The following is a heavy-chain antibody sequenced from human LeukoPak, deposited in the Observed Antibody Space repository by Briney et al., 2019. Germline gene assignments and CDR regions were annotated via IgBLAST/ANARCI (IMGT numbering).Heavy chain of an antibody. CDR2: IYPGDSDT. V-gene: IGHV5-51*01. CDR1: GYSFTSYW. Sequence: GESLKISCKGSGYSFTSYWIGWVRQLPGKGLEWMGIIYPGDSDTRYSPSFQGQVTISADKSISTAYLQWSSLKASDTAMYYCARHVPQPDYYGSGSYYKRSGYFDYWGQGTLVTVSS. CDR3: ARHVPQPDYYGSGSYYKRSGYFDY. J-gene: IGHJ4*02. D-gene: IGHD3-10*01.